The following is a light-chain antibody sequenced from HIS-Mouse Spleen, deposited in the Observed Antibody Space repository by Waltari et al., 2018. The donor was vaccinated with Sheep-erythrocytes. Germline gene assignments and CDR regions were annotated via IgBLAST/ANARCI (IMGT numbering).Light chain of an antibody. Sequence: QSALTQPRPVSGSPGQSVTISCTGPSSDVGGYKYVPWYPQHPGKAPTLMIYDVSKRPSGVPDRFSGSKSGNTASLTISGLQAEDEADYYCCSYAGSYNHVFATGTKVTVL. CDR1: SSDVGGYKY. V-gene: IGLV2-11*01. J-gene: IGLJ1*01. CDR3: CSYAGSYNHV. CDR2: DVS.